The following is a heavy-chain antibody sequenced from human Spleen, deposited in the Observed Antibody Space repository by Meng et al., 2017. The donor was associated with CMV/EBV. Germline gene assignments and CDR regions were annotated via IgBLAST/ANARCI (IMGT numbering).Heavy chain of an antibody. CDR2: MYYSGSA. Sequence: SETLSLTCAVSGGFISSSSYYWGWIRQPPGKGLEWIGSMYYSGSAYYSPSLKSRVSISVDTSKNQFSLRVTSVTAADTALYYCAREGGDYDLWSGYNNWFDPWAREPWSPSPQ. CDR1: GGFISSSSYY. V-gene: IGHV4-39*07. CDR3: AREGGDYDLWSGYNNWFDP. J-gene: IGHJ5*02. D-gene: IGHD3-3*01.